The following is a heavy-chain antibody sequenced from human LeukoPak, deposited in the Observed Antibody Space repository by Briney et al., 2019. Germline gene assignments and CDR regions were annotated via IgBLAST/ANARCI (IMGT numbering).Heavy chain of an antibody. CDR1: GFTFSTYV. Sequence: GGSLRLSCAASGFTFSTYVMNWFRQAPGQGLEWVSTISVGAEYIFYADSVKGRFTISRDDSNNALYLQMHSLRAEDTALYYCASGPPFLKYFEYWGQGTLVTVSS. V-gene: IGHV3-23*01. CDR3: ASGPPFLKYFEY. J-gene: IGHJ4*02. D-gene: IGHD3-3*01. CDR2: ISVGAEYI.